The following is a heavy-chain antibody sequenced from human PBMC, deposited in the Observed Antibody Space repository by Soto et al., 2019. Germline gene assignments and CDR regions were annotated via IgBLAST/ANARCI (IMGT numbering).Heavy chain of an antibody. Sequence: QLQLQESGPGLVKPSETLSLTCTISGDSISNSNYYWGWIRQPPGKGLEWIGSIYYSGSTYYNPSLTSGVTISVDTSRNQFSLKLRSVTAGDTAVYHCARTGYGSGRTWFDPWGQGTLVTVSS. CDR1: GDSISNSNYY. V-gene: IGHV4-39*01. CDR3: ARTGYGSGRTWFDP. D-gene: IGHD3-10*01. CDR2: IYYSGST. J-gene: IGHJ5*02.